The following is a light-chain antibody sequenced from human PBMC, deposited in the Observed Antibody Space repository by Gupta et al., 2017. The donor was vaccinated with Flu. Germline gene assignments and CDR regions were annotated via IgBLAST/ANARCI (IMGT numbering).Light chain of an antibody. CDR1: QSVSSRY. CDR3: QQSVTWT. J-gene: IGKJ1*01. CDR2: GAR. V-gene: IGKV3-20*01. Sequence: SPGNMSLSTGERATRFCRASQSVSSRYLAWHQQEPGQAPRILIYGARSRGTGIRDRVSGSGSGTDFTLTSSRLEAEDFEVYYCQQSVTWTFGQGTKVEIK.